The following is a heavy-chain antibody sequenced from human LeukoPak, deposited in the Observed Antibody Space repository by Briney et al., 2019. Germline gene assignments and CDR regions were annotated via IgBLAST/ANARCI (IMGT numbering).Heavy chain of an antibody. CDR3: AKPGSDFAYDFDS. CDR1: GITSSNYG. V-gene: IGHV3-33*06. CDR2: AWYDGTNE. Sequence: PGRSLRLSCVASGITSSNYGMHWVRQAPGKGLEWVAVAWYDGTNEDYADSVKGRFTVSRDISKHTLYLQMNSLRVDDTAVYYCAKPGSDFAYDFDSWGQGTLVTVSS. D-gene: IGHD3/OR15-3a*01. J-gene: IGHJ4*02.